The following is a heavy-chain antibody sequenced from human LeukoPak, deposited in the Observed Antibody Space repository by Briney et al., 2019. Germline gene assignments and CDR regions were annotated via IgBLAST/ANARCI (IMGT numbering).Heavy chain of an antibody. CDR2: IFVCRGDN. Sequence: TSVKFSCKASGFTFTSSTMQWVRHRHGQRLEWIGWIFVCRGDNNFVQKVQERGNITRDMSKSTAYIELSSLRSEDTAVDYCWAVRSYGGDAFDIWGQGTRVSV. CDR3: WAVRSYGGDAFDI. J-gene: IGHJ3*02. CDR1: GFTFTSST. V-gene: IGHV1-58*02. D-gene: IGHD4-23*01.